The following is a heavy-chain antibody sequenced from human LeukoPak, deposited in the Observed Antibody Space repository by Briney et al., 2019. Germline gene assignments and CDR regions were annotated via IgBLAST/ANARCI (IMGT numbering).Heavy chain of an antibody. D-gene: IGHD6-13*01. CDR2: ISAYSGYT. V-gene: IGHV1-18*01. CDR3: AREAAAPFFDY. Sequence: ASVKVSCKASGYTFTSYGISWVRQAPGQGLEWMGWISAYSGYTKYAQKLQGRVTMTTDTSTSTAYMELRGLISDDTAVYYCAREAAAPFFDYWGQGTLVTVSS. J-gene: IGHJ4*02. CDR1: GYTFTSYG.